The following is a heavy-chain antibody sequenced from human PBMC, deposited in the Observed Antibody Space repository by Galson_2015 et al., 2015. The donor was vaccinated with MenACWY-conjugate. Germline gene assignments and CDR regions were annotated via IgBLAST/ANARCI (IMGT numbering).Heavy chain of an antibody. D-gene: IGHD3-9*01. V-gene: IGHV3-23*01. J-gene: IGHJ4*02. CDR1: GFTFSAYA. Sequence: SLRLSCAGSGFTFSAYAMTWVRQAPGKGLEWVSTISASGRNTYHAASVKGRFTISRDNSKDTLFLQMNSLRAEDTAAYYCVKDLVKNHRMLTGYYSDWGQGSQVTVSS. CDR3: VKDLVKNHRMLTGYYSD. CDR2: ISASGRNT.